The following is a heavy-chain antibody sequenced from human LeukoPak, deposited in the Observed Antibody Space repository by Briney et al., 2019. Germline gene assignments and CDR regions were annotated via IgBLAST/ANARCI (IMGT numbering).Heavy chain of an antibody. CDR3: ARGTVVVPAAISPFDL. Sequence: PPETLSLTCTVSGGSINSTSYYWSWIRQPAGKGLEWIGRIYTSGNTNYNPSLKSRVTISVDKSKNQFSLKMSSVTAADTAVYYCARGTVVVPAAISPFDLWGQGTLVIVSS. CDR1: GGSINSTSYY. V-gene: IGHV4-61*02. CDR2: IYTSGNT. D-gene: IGHD2-2*02. J-gene: IGHJ4*02.